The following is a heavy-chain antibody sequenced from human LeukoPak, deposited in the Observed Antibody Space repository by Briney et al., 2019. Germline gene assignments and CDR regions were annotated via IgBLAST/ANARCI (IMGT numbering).Heavy chain of an antibody. D-gene: IGHD2-21*01. V-gene: IGHV3-30-3*01. CDR3: ARSTYCGGDCYPVGYFDY. J-gene: IGHJ4*02. Sequence: PGESLRLSCAASGFTFSSYAMHWVRQAPGKGLEWVAVISYDGSNKYYADSVKGRFTISRDNSKNTLYLQMNSLRAEDTAVYYCARSTYCGGDCYPVGYFDYWGLGTLVTVSS. CDR1: GFTFSSYA. CDR2: ISYDGSNK.